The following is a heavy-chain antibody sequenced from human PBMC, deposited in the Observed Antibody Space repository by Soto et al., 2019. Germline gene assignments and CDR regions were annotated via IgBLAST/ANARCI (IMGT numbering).Heavy chain of an antibody. Sequence: QVQLVQSGAEVKKPASSVTVSCKASGGTFSSYAISWVRQAPGQGLEWMGGIIPIFGTANYAHKFQGRVTITADESTSTAYMELSSLRSEDTAVYYCVRGDSGSYYYYYGMDVWGQGTTVTVSS. D-gene: IGHD1-26*01. CDR3: VRGDSGSYYYYYGMDV. CDR1: GGTFSSYA. J-gene: IGHJ6*02. V-gene: IGHV1-69*01. CDR2: IIPIFGTA.